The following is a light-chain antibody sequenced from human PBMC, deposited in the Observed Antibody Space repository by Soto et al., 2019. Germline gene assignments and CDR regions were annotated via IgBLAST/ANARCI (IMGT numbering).Light chain of an antibody. CDR1: QSISTSS. V-gene: IGKV3-20*01. Sequence: DIVLTQSPGTLSLSPGERATLNCRASQSISTSSLAWYRQKHGQAPRLLIYGALNRATGIPDRFSGGGSGTDLTLTISDVQPEDFAVYYCQQYGSSTTTFGQGTKVDIK. CDR2: GAL. J-gene: IGKJ1*01. CDR3: QQYGSSTTT.